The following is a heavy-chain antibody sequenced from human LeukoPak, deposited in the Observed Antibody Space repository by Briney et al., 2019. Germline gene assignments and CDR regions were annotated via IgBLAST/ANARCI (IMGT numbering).Heavy chain of an antibody. CDR3: AKGPRMIVGQIDY. CDR2: ISGNGGST. CDR1: GFTFSSYA. V-gene: IGHV3-23*01. D-gene: IGHD3-22*01. Sequence: GGSLRLSCAASGFTFSSYAMSWVSQAPGKGLEWVSAISGNGGSTYYADSVKGRFTISRDNSKNTLYLQMNSLRAEDTAVYYCAKGPRMIVGQIDYWGQGTLVTVSS. J-gene: IGHJ4*02.